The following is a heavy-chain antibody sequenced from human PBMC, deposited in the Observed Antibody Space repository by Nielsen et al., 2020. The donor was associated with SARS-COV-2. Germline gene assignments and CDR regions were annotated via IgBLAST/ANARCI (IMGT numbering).Heavy chain of an antibody. CDR3: ATDLTGTTDY. Sequence: SVKVSCKASGGTFSSFAISWVRQAPGQGLEWMGGVIPFFGTPDYAQKFQGRVTITADKSTSTAYMELSSLRSEDTAIYYRATDLTGTTDYWGQGTLVTVSS. CDR1: GGTFSSFA. J-gene: IGHJ4*02. CDR2: VIPFFGTP. V-gene: IGHV1-69*06. D-gene: IGHD1-20*01.